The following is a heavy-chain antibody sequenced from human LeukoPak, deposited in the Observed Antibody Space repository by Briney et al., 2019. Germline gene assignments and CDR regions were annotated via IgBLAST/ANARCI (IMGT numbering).Heavy chain of an antibody. V-gene: IGHV3-7*01. D-gene: IGHD1-7*01. CDR1: GFTFSSYW. J-gene: IGHJ5*02. CDR2: IKQDGSEK. CDR3: AKDGFNWNYDPPGWFDP. Sequence: GGSLRLSCAASGFTFSSYWMSWVRQAPGKGLEWVANIKQDGSEKYYVDSVKGRFTISRDNSKNTLYLQMNSLRAEDTAVYYCAKDGFNWNYDPPGWFDPWGQGTLVTVSS.